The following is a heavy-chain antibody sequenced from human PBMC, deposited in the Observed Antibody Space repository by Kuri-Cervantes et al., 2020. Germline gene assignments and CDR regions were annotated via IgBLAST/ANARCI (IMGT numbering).Heavy chain of an antibody. CDR3: ARAGIYYYGMDV. J-gene: IGHJ6*02. D-gene: IGHD6-13*01. CDR2: IVVGSGNT. Sequence: SVKVSCKASGFTFTSSAMQWVRQARGQRLEWIGWIVVGSGNTNYAQKFQERVTITRDMSTSTAYMELSSLRSEDTAVYYCARAGIYYYGMDVWGQGTTVTVSS. V-gene: IGHV1-58*02. CDR1: GFTFTSSA.